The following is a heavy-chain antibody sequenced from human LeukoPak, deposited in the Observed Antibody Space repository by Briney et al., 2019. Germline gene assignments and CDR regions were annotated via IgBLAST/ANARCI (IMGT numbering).Heavy chain of an antibody. J-gene: IGHJ3*02. CDR3: AIYCSSTSCPFPWAFDI. CDR1: GYTFTNYG. Sequence: SVKVSCKASGYTFTNYGISWVRQAPGQGLEWMGGIIPIFGTANYAQKFQGRVTITADESTSTAYMELSSLRSEDTAVYYCAIYCSSTSCPFPWAFDIWGQGTMVTVSS. D-gene: IGHD2-2*01. V-gene: IGHV1-69*13. CDR2: IIPIFGTA.